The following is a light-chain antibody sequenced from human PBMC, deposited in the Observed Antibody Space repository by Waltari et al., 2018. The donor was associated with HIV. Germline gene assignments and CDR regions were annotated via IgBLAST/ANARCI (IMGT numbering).Light chain of an antibody. CDR3: QAWDSSTAV. CDR1: QLGNKY. CDR2: QDN. V-gene: IGLV3-1*01. J-gene: IGLJ2*01. Sequence: SYELTQPPSMSVSPGTTASITCSGDQLGNKYALWYQQKPGQSPVVVIHQDNKRPSGIPERFSGSNSGNTATLTISGAQPLDEADYYCQAWDSSTAVFGGGTKLSVL.